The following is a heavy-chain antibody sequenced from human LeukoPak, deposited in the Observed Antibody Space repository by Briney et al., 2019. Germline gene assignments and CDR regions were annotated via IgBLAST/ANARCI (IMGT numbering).Heavy chain of an antibody. CDR1: GYTLTELS. CDR2: FDPEDGET. CDR3: ATDSRDKDVVVVAAIRFDY. D-gene: IGHD2-15*01. J-gene: IGHJ4*02. Sequence: ASVKVSCKVSGYTLTELSMHWVRQAPGKGLEWMGGFDPEDGETIYAQKFQGRVTMTEDTSTDTAYMELSSLRSEDTAVYYCATDSRDKDVVVVAAIRFDYWGQGTLVTVSS. V-gene: IGHV1-24*01.